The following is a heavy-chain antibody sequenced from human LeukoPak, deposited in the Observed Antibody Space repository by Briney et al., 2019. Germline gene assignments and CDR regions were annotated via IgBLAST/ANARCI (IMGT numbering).Heavy chain of an antibody. CDR3: ARTYCGGDCRGYYYSYYMDV. V-gene: IGHV4-61*02. J-gene: IGHJ6*03. CDR2: IYTSGST. CDR1: GGSISSGNYY. Sequence: SEPLSLPFTVSGGSISSGNYYWNWIRPPARKGLEWIGRIYTSGSTNYNPSLKSRITISVDTSKNQFSLKLSSVTAADTAVYYCARTYCGGDCRGYYYSYYMDVWGKGTTVTISS. D-gene: IGHD2-21*02.